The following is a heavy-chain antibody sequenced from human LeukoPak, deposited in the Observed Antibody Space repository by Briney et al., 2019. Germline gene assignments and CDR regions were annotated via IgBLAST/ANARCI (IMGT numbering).Heavy chain of an antibody. J-gene: IGHJ3*02. Sequence: PSETLSLTCAVSGYSISSGYYWGWIRPPPGKGLEWIGSIYHSGSTYYNPSLKSRVTISVDTSKNQFSLKLSSVTAADTAVYYCASSGYCSGGSCFRAGAFDIWGQGTMVTVSS. D-gene: IGHD2-15*01. CDR3: ASSGYCSGGSCFRAGAFDI. V-gene: IGHV4-38-2*01. CDR1: GYSISSGYY. CDR2: IYHSGST.